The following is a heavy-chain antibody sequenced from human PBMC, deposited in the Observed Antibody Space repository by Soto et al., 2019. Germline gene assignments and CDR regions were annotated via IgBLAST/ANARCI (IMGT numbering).Heavy chain of an antibody. V-gene: IGHV1-18*01. CDR3: ARGPGIVVVPADIADDFDY. J-gene: IGHJ4*02. D-gene: IGHD2-2*01. CDR1: GYTFTSYG. CDR2: ISAYNGNT. Sequence: QVQLVQSGAELKKPGASVTVSCKASGYTFTSYGISWVRQAPGQGLEWMGWISAYNGNTNYAQKLQGRDTTTTDTYTSTDYLALRSLRSDDTAVYYCARGPGIVVVPADIADDFDYWGQGTLVTVSS.